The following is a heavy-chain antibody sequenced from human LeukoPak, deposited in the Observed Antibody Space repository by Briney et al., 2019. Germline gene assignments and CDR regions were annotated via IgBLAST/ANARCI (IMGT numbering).Heavy chain of an antibody. CDR1: GFTLSDYG. CDR3: AKDRGSYSTTADS. CDR2: IWYDGTNK. J-gene: IGHJ5*01. V-gene: IGHV3-33*06. D-gene: IGHD1-26*01. Sequence: GGSLRLSCAAWGFTLSDYGIKWVRQAQGKGGGGVGVIWYDGTNKYYGDSVKGRFTISRDNSKNTLYLQMNSLRAEDTAVYYCAKDRGSYSTTADSWGQGTLVTVSS.